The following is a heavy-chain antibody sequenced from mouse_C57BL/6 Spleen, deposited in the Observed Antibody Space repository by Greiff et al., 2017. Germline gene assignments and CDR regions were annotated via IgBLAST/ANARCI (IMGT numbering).Heavy chain of an antibody. CDR1: GYTFTSYW. D-gene: IGHD1-1*01. Sequence: EVHLVESGTVLARPGASVKMSCKTSGYTFTSYWMHWVKQRPGQGLEWIGAIYPGNSDTSYNQKFKGKAKLTAVTSASTAYMELSSLTNEDSAVYYCTRNYGSSYLFAYWGQGTLVTVSA. J-gene: IGHJ3*01. CDR3: TRNYGSSYLFAY. V-gene: IGHV1-5*01. CDR2: IYPGNSDT.